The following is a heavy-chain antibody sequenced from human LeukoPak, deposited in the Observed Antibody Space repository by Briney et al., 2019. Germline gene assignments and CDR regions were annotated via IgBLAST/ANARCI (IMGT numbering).Heavy chain of an antibody. CDR1: GGPINSYY. Sequence: SETLSLTCTVSGGPINSYYWSWIRQPPGKGLEWIGYIYYSGSTNYNPSLKSRVTISVDTSKNQFSLQLSSVTAADTAVYYCARARYTNQGYFDYWGQGTLVTVSS. V-gene: IGHV4-59*01. D-gene: IGHD2-2*02. CDR2: IYYSGST. CDR3: ARARYTNQGYFDY. J-gene: IGHJ4*02.